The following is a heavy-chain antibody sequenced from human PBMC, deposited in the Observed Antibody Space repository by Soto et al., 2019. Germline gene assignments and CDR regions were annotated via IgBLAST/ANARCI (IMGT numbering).Heavy chain of an antibody. Sequence: PSQTLSLTCAISGDSVSSNSAAWNWIRQSPSRGLEWLGRTYYRSKWYNDYAVSVKSRITINPDTSKNQFSLQLNSVTPEDTAVYYCARDSIPSSRDLYYYYYYGMDVWGQGTTVTVSS. CDR2: TYYRSKWYN. D-gene: IGHD2-2*01. CDR1: GDSVSSNSAA. V-gene: IGHV6-1*01. J-gene: IGHJ6*02. CDR3: ARDSIPSSRDLYYYYYYGMDV.